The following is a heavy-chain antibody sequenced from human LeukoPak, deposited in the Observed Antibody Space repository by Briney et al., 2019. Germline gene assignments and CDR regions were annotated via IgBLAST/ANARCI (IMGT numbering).Heavy chain of an antibody. CDR2: MYNSGST. D-gene: IGHD6-19*01. CDR1: GGSIRSYY. V-gene: IGHV4-59*01. CDR3: ARYSSGWIDY. Sequence: SETLSLTCSVSGGSIRSYYWSWIRQPPGKGLEWIGSMYNSGSTNYNPSLKSRVTISVDTSKNQFSLKLTSVTAADTATYYCARYSSGWIDYWSQGTLVTVSS. J-gene: IGHJ4*02.